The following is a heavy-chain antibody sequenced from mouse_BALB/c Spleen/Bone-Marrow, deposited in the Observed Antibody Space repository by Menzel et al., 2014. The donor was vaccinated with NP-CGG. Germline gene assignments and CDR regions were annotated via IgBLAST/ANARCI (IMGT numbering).Heavy chain of an antibody. J-gene: IGHJ4*01. CDR2: INSGGVNT. CDR3: ARRGNWDGRAAMDY. V-gene: IGHV5-6*02. Sequence: EVKLVESGGDLVKPGGSLKLSCAASGFTFSSYGMSWVRQTPDKRLEWVATINSGGVNTYYIDSVKGRFTISRYNAKNTLYLQMSSLKSEDTAMYHCARRGNWDGRAAMDYWGQGPRSPSPQ. D-gene: IGHD4-1*01. CDR1: GFTFSSYG.